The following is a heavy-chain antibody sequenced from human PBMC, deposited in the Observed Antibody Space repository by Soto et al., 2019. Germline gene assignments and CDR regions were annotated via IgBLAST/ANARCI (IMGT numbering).Heavy chain of an antibody. CDR3: ARLIPWDDFWSGHSGYYYGMDV. CDR1: GYTFTSYG. J-gene: IGHJ6*02. CDR2: ISAYNGNT. D-gene: IGHD3-3*01. Sequence: GASVKVSCKASGYTFTSYGISWVRHAPGQGLEWMGWISAYNGNTNYAQKLQGRVTMTTDTSTSTAYMELRSLRSDDTAVYYCARLIPWDDFWSGHSGYYYGMDVWGQGTTVTVSS. V-gene: IGHV1-18*01.